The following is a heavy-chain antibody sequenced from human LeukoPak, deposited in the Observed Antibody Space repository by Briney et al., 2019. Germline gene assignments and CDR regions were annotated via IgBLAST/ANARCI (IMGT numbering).Heavy chain of an antibody. Sequence: PSETLSLTCAVYGGSFSGYYWSWIRQPPGKGLEWIGEINHSGSTNYNPSLKSRVTISVDTSKNQFSLKLSSVTAADTAVYYCARVKSPTLRNWFDPWGQGTLVTVSS. J-gene: IGHJ5*02. CDR3: ARVKSPTLRNWFDP. CDR2: INHSGST. V-gene: IGHV4-34*01. CDR1: GGSFSGYY.